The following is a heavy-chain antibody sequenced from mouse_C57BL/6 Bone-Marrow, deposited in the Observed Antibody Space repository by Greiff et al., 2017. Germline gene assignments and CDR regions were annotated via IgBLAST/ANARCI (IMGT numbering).Heavy chain of an antibody. D-gene: IGHD6-1*01. CDR2: IYPGSGST. J-gene: IGHJ4*01. V-gene: IGHV1-55*01. CDR1: GYTFPSYW. CDR3: AREGSHSDAMDY. Sequence: QVQLQQPGAELVKPGASVKMSCKASGYTFPSYWITWVKPRPGQGLEWIGDIYPGSGSTNYNEKFKSKATLTVDTSSSTAYMQLSSLTSEDSAVYYCAREGSHSDAMDYWGQGTSVTVSS.